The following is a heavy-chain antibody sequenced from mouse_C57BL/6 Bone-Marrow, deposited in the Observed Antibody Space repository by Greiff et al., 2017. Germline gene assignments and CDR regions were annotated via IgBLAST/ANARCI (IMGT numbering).Heavy chain of an antibody. CDR3: TICSHDSGNAMDY. CDR1: GFNIKDYY. Sequence: EVQLQQSGAELVRPGASVKLSCTASGFNIKDYYMHWVKQRPEQGLEWIGRIAPEDGATEYAPKFQGKAPMTADTSSNPAYLQLSSLTSEDTAVYYCTICSHDSGNAMDYWGQGTSVTVSS. V-gene: IGHV14-1*01. CDR2: IAPEDGAT. D-gene: IGHD2-12*01. J-gene: IGHJ4*01.